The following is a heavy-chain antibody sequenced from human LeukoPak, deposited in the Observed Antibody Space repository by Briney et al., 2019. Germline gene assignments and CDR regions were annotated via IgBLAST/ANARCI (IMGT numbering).Heavy chain of an antibody. D-gene: IGHD6-6*01. V-gene: IGHV4-4*07. CDR1: GGSISRYY. Sequence: SETLSLTCTVSGGSISRYYWSWIRQPPGKGLEWIGRIYTSGSTNYNPSLKSRVTMSVDTSKNQFSLKLSSVTAADTAVYYCARGPTYSSSSGIDYWGQGTLVTVSS. CDR2: IYTSGST. CDR3: ARGPTYSSSSGIDY. J-gene: IGHJ4*02.